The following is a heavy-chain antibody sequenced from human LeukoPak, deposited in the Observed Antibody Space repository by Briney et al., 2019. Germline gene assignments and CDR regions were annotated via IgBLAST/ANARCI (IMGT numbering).Heavy chain of an antibody. CDR1: GGSISSYY. CDR2: IYYSGST. CDR3: ARVPLYYDILTGYHNWFDP. D-gene: IGHD3-9*01. Sequence: SETLSLTCNVYGGSISSYYWSWIRQPPGKGMEWIGYIYYSGSTNYNPSLKSRVTISVDTSKNQFSLKLSSVTAADTAVYYCARVPLYYDILTGYHNWFDPWGQGTLVTVSS. J-gene: IGHJ5*02. V-gene: IGHV4-59*01.